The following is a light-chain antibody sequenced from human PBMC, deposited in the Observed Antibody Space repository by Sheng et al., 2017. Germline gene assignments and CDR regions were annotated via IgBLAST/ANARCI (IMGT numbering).Light chain of an antibody. CDR2: AAS. CDR1: QGISSS. V-gene: IGKV1-9*01. Sequence: DIQLTQSPSFLSASVGDRVTITCRASQGISSSLAWYQQKPGKAPKLLIYAASTLQSGVPSRFSGSGSGTEFTLTISSLQPEDVATYYCQKYNSAPLTFGGGTKVEIK. J-gene: IGKJ4*01. CDR3: QKYNSAPLT.